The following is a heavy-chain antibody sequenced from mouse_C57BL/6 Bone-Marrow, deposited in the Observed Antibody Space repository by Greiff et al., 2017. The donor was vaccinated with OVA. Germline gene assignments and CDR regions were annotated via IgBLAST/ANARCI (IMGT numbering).Heavy chain of an antibody. CDR2: ISYDGSN. J-gene: IGHJ2*01. D-gene: IGHD2-3*01. Sequence: EVKLMESGPGLVKPSQSLSLTCSVTGYSITSGYYWNWIRQFPGNKLEWMGYISYDGSNNYNPSLKNRISITRDTSKNQFFLKLNSVTTEDTATYYCASHDGLFDYWGQGTTLTVSS. CDR1: GYSITSGYY. V-gene: IGHV3-6*01. CDR3: ASHDGLFDY.